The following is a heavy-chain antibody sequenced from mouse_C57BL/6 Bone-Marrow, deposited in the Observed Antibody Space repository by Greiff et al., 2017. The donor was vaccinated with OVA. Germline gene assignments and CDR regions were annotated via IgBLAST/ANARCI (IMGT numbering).Heavy chain of an antibody. D-gene: IGHD1-1*01. V-gene: IGHV1-5*01. CDR3: PSPYYYGSSHGYFDY. CDR1: GYTFTSYW. J-gene: IGHJ2*01. CDR2: IYPGNSDT. Sequence: VQLKQSGTVLARPGASVKMSCKTSGYTFTSYWMHWVKQRPGQGLEWIGAIYPGNSDTSYNQKFKGKAKLTAVTSAGTAYMELSSLTNEDSAVYYCPSPYYYGSSHGYFDYWGQGTTLTVSS.